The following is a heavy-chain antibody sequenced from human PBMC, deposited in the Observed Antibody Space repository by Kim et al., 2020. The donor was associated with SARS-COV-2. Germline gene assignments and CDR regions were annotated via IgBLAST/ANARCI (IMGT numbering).Heavy chain of an antibody. CDR3: ARGSPYSSGWYYSDY. Sequence: GGSLRLSCAASGFTFSSYGMHWVRQAPGKGLEWVAVISYDGSNKYYADSVKGRFTISRDNSKNTLYLQMNSLRAEDTAVYYCARGSPYSSGWYYSDYWGQGTLVTVSS. CDR2: ISYDGSNK. CDR1: GFTFSSYG. V-gene: IGHV3-33*05. D-gene: IGHD6-19*01. J-gene: IGHJ4*02.